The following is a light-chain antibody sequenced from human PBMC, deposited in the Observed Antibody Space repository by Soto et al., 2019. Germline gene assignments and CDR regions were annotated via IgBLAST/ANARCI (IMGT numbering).Light chain of an antibody. J-gene: IGLJ2*01. V-gene: IGLV2-14*03. CDR1: SSDLGGYNY. Sequence: QSALTQPPSMSGSPGQSITIACTGTSSDLGGYNYVSWYRQHPGKAPKLMIYDVNNRPSGVSNRFSGSKSGNTASLTISGVQAEDEADYYCSSHSSGSGLVVFGGGTKLTVL. CDR3: SSHSSGSGLVV. CDR2: DVN.